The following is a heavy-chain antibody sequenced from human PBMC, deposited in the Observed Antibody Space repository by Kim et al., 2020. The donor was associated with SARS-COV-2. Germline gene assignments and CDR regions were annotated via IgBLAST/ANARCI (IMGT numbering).Heavy chain of an antibody. CDR1: GASISSYKW. Sequence: SETLSLTCDVSGASISSYKWWTWVRQFPGGGLEWIADIHPNGDRNFNPSLRTRVTMSLDTARSQFSLKLSSVSAADTAVYFCSFSLGWYRLDLWGPGLLV. V-gene: IGHV4-4*02. J-gene: IGHJ4*02. CDR3: SFSLGWYRLDL. CDR2: IHPNGDR. D-gene: IGHD6-19*01.